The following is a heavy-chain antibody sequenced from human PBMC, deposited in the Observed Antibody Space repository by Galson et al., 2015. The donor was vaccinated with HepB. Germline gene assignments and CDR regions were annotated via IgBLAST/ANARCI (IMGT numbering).Heavy chain of an antibody. CDR3: AKVWGLTFGGAINALDI. D-gene: IGHD3-16*01. J-gene: IGHJ3*02. V-gene: IGHV3-30*02. CDR1: GFMFSNSG. Sequence: SLRLSCAASGFMFSNSGMHWVRQAPGKGLEWVAYIRHNARNIFYTDSVKGRFTISRDNFKNTVSLQMTSLRPEDTAVYYCAKVWGLTFGGAINALDIWGQGTMVTVSS. CDR2: IRHNARNI.